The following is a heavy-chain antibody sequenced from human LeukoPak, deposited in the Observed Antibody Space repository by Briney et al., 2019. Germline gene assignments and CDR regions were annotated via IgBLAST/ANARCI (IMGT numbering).Heavy chain of an antibody. J-gene: IGHJ5*02. V-gene: IGHV4-59*08. CDR2: VHYSGTT. D-gene: IGHD3-16*01. CDR3: ARRGGGSEWFDP. Sequence: SETLSLTCTVSGDSISPYYWNWIRQPPGKRLEWIAYVHYSGTTNYNPSLKSRVIISVDTSKNQLSLKLSSVTAADTAVYYCARRGGGSEWFDPWGQGTLVTASS. CDR1: GDSISPYY.